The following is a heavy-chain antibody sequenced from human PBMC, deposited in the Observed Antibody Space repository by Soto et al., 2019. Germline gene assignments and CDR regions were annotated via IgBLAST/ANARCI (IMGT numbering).Heavy chain of an antibody. Sequence: GGSLRLSCAASGFTFSSYSMNWVRQAPGKGLEWVSSISSSSSYIYYADSVKGRFTISRDNAKNSLYLQMNSLRAEDTAVYYCARDRNCSSTSCYPYYYYYYGMDVWGQGTTVTVSS. CDR2: ISSSSSYI. CDR1: GFTFSSYS. CDR3: ARDRNCSSTSCYPYYYYYYGMDV. V-gene: IGHV3-21*01. J-gene: IGHJ6*02. D-gene: IGHD2-2*01.